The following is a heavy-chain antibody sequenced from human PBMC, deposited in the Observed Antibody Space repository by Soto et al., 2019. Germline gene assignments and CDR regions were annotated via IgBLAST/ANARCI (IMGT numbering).Heavy chain of an antibody. CDR1: GGSIRGYY. Sequence: SETLSLTCTVSGGSIRGYYWSWIRQSPEKGLEYIGYIYYSGSTYYNPSLKSRVTISVDTSKNQFSLKLSSVTAADTAVYYCARSMTTVVTLDYWGQGTLVTVSS. J-gene: IGHJ4*02. CDR3: ARSMTTVVTLDY. D-gene: IGHD4-17*01. V-gene: IGHV4-59*04. CDR2: IYYSGST.